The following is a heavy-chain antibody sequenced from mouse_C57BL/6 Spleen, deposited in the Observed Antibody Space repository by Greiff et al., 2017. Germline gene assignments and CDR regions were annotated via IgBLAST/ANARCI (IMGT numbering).Heavy chain of an antibody. CDR1: GFTFSDYG. CDR2: ISSGSSTI. CDR3: ARRDDYYAMDY. Sequence: EVHLVESGGGLVKPGGSLKLSCAASGFTFSDYGMHWVRQAPEKGLEWVAYISSGSSTIYYADTVKGRFTISRDNAKNTLFLQMTSLRSEDTAMYYFARRDDYYAMDYWGQGTSVAVSS. V-gene: IGHV5-17*01. J-gene: IGHJ4*01.